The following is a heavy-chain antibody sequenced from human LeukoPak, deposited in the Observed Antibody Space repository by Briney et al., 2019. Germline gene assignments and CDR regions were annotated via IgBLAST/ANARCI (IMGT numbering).Heavy chain of an antibody. Sequence: ASVKVSCKASGYTFTRYYMHWVRQAPGQGLEWMAIINPIGGSTTYAQKFQGRVTITRDTSTSTVYMELSSLRSEDRAGFYCAGGTAAQRGYFDYWGQGTLVTVSS. J-gene: IGHJ4*02. D-gene: IGHD2-15*01. CDR1: GYTFTRYY. CDR3: AGGTAAQRGYFDY. CDR2: INPIGGST. V-gene: IGHV1-46*01.